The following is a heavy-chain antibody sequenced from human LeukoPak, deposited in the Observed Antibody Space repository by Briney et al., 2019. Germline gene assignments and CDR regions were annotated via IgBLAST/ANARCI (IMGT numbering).Heavy chain of an antibody. CDR1: GFTISNYK. Sequence: GGSLRLSCAASGFTISNYKMNWVRQAPGKGLEWVSNISSSSSAIYYADSVKGRFTISRDIAKNSLNLQMNSLRAEDTALYYCAREADSAFDIWGQGTMITVSS. J-gene: IGHJ3*02. CDR2: ISSSSSAI. V-gene: IGHV3-48*01. CDR3: AREADSAFDI.